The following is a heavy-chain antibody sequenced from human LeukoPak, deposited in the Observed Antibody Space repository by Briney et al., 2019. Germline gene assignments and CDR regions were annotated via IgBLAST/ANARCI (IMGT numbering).Heavy chain of an antibody. D-gene: IGHD7-27*01. CDR2: IKSDGSIT. CDR1: GFTFSSYA. J-gene: IGHJ3*01. Sequence: PGGSLRLSCAASGFTFSSYAMSWVRQAPGKGLVWVSRIKSDGSITTYADSVKGRFTISRDNAKNTLYLQMNSLRAEDTAVYYCAKFADPGVWGQGTMVTVSS. V-gene: IGHV3-74*01. CDR3: AKFADPGV.